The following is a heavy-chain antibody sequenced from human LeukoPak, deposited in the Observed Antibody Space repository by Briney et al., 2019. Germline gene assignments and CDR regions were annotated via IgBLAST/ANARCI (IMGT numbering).Heavy chain of an antibody. Sequence: GGSLRLSCAASGFTFSSYAMSWVRQAPGKGLEWVSAISGSGGSTYYADSVKGQFTISRDNAKNSLYLQMNSLRAEDTALYYCAKDLPHYYYDSSGLDYWGQGTLVTVSS. V-gene: IGHV3-23*01. CDR1: GFTFSSYA. CDR2: ISGSGGST. CDR3: AKDLPHYYYDSSGLDY. J-gene: IGHJ4*02. D-gene: IGHD3-22*01.